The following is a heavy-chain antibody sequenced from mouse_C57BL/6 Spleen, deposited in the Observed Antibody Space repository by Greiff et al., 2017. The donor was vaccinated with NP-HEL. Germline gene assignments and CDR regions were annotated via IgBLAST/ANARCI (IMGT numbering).Heavy chain of an antibody. Sequence: EVKLMESGGGLVKPGGSLKLSCAASGFTFSSYTMSWVRQTPEKRLEWVATISGGGGNTYYPDSVKGRVTMSRENAKNTLYLQMSSLRDEDKAWEYCASSRPYCDYWGQGTTLTVSS. CDR3: ASSRPYCDY. CDR2: ISGGGGNT. V-gene: IGHV5-9*01. J-gene: IGHJ2*01. CDR1: GFTFSSYT.